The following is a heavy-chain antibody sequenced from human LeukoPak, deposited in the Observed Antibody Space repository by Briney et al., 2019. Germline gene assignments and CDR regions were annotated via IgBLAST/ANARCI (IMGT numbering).Heavy chain of an antibody. CDR1: GGSISSSSYY. Sequence: SETLSLTCTVSGGSISSSSYYWGWIRQPPGKGLEWIGSIYYSGSTYYNPSLKSRVTISVDTSKNQFSLKLSSVTAADTAVYYCARQSALITMVRGVMDYWGQGTLVTVSS. J-gene: IGHJ4*02. D-gene: IGHD3-10*01. CDR3: ARQSALITMVRGVMDY. V-gene: IGHV4-39*01. CDR2: IYYSGST.